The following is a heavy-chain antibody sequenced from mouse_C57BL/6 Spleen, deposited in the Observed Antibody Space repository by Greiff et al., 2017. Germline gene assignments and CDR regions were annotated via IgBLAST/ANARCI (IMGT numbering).Heavy chain of an antibody. J-gene: IGHJ2*01. V-gene: IGHV1-82*01. CDR3: AREVGCNYYFDY. Sequence: VQLQQSGPELVKPGASVKISCKASGYAFSSSWMNWVKQRPGKGLEWIGRIYPGDGDTNYNGKFKGKATLTADKSSSTAYMQLSSLTSEDSAVYFCAREVGCNYYFDYWGQGTTLTVSS. CDR1: GYAFSSSW. D-gene: IGHD2-1*01. CDR2: IYPGDGDT.